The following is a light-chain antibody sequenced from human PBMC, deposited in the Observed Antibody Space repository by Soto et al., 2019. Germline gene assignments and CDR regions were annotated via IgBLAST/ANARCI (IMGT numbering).Light chain of an antibody. CDR2: GAS. J-gene: IGKJ5*01. V-gene: IGKV3-15*01. CDR1: QSVDGY. CDR3: QQYHKWPPIT. Sequence: EVVRTQSPATLSVSLGESATLSCRASQSVDGYLAWYQQKPGQAPRLLIYGASPRATGVTARFRGGGSGTEFTLTISSLQSEVSAVYYCQQYHKWPPITFGQGTRLEIK.